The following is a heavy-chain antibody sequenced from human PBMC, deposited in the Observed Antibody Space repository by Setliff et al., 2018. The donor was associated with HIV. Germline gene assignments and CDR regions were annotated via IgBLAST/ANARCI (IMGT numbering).Heavy chain of an antibody. D-gene: IGHD2-8*01. CDR1: GYTFTSYG. CDR3: ARALIYCTNGVCYHYYYMDV. V-gene: IGHV1-18*01. CDR2: ISAYNGNT. J-gene: IGHJ6*03. Sequence: GASVKVSCKASGYTFTSYGISWVRRAPGQGLEWMGWISAYNGNTNYAQKLQGRVTMTTDTSTSTAYMELRSLRSDDTAVYYCARALIYCTNGVCYHYYYMDVWGKGTTVTVSS.